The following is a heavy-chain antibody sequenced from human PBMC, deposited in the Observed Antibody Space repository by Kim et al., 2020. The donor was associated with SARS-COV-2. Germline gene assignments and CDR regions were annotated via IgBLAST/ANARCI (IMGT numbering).Heavy chain of an antibody. CDR2: ISYDGSNK. V-gene: IGHV3-30*18. CDR3: ANFGY. J-gene: IGHJ4*02. CDR1: GFTFSTYG. D-gene: IGHD3-10*01. Sequence: GGSLRLSCAASGFTFSTYGIHWVRQAPGQGLEWVALISYDGSNKYYADSVKGRFTVSRDNPKNTVFLQMDTLRTEDTAVYYCANFGYWGQGTLVTVSS.